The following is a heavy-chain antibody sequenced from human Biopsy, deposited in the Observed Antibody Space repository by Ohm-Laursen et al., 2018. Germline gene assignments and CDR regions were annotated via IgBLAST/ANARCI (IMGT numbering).Heavy chain of an antibody. D-gene: IGHD3-9*01. CDR3: ATKLTGYFHH. Sequence: AASVKVSCKVPGGTFSNYGVNWVRQAPGQGLEWPGGNIPILGTGNYAQKFQDRVTVAADTSTSTATMELRSLRSDDTAVYYCATKLTGYFHHWGQGTLVIVSS. CDR1: GGTFSNYG. J-gene: IGHJ1*01. V-gene: IGHV1-69*06. CDR2: NIPILGTG.